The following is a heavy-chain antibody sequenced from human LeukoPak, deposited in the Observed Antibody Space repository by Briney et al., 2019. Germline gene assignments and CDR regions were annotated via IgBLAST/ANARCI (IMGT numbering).Heavy chain of an antibody. J-gene: IGHJ1*01. CDR1: AFNFGTFW. CDR3: ARDQNFYDPTGEGYFQH. Sequence: GRSMRLSCAASAFNFGTFWMSWVRQAQGRGREWVAKINQDGSERVYVDSVKGRFTISRDNANNFLHLQMNSLSADDSAVYYCARDQNFYDPTGEGYFQHWGQGTLVTVSS. V-gene: IGHV3-7*01. D-gene: IGHD3-22*01. CDR2: INQDGSER.